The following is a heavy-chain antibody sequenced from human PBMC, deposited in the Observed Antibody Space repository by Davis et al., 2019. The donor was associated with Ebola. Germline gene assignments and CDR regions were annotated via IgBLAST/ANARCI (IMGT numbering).Heavy chain of an antibody. Sequence: SETLSLTCAVYGGSFNGYYWSWIRQPPGRGLEWIGGINHSGTTNYNPSLKSRVTISVDTSKNQFSLKLSSVTAADTAVYFCARRCTVPATYIPTYYDYYMDVWGKGTTVTVSS. CDR3: ARRCTVPATYIPTYYDYYMDV. CDR1: GGSFNGYY. D-gene: IGHD6-19*01. CDR2: INHSGTT. J-gene: IGHJ6*03. V-gene: IGHV4-34*01.